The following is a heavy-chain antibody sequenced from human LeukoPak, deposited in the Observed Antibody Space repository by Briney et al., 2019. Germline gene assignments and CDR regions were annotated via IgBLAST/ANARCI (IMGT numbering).Heavy chain of an antibody. D-gene: IGHD3-10*01. CDR2: ISSRGSTI. V-gene: IGHV3-48*04. CDR3: ARDTRDSGTSRSPDAFDI. Sequence: PGGSLRLSCAASGFTFSSYWMSWVRQAPGKGLEWISYISSRGSTIFYADSVKGRFTISRDNAKNSLYLQLNFLRAEDTAVYYCARDTRDSGTSRSPDAFDIWGQGTMVTVSS. J-gene: IGHJ3*02. CDR1: GFTFSSYW.